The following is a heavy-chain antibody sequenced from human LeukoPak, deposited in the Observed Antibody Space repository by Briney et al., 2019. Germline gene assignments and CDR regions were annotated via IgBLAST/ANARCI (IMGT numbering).Heavy chain of an antibody. Sequence: SETLSLTCTVSGGSISSYYWSWIRQPPGKGLEWIGYIYYSGSTNYNPSLKSRVTISVDTSKNQFSLKLSSVTAADTAVYYCARGTIVVNYWGQGTLVTVSS. CDR3: ARGTIVVNY. V-gene: IGHV4-59*01. CDR2: IYYSGST. D-gene: IGHD3-22*01. J-gene: IGHJ4*02. CDR1: GGSISSYY.